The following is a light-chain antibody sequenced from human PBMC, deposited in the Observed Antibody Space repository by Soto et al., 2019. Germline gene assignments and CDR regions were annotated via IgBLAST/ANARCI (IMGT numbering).Light chain of an antibody. CDR1: SSDVGGYKY. Sequence: QSALTQPASVSESPGQSITISCTGTSSDVGGYKYVSWYQQQPGKAPKLMIYDVSYRPSGVPNRFSGSKSGNTASLTISGLQVEDEADYYCASYTTSNTPWVFGGGPKLTVL. CDR3: ASYTTSNTPWV. V-gene: IGLV2-14*03. J-gene: IGLJ3*02. CDR2: DVS.